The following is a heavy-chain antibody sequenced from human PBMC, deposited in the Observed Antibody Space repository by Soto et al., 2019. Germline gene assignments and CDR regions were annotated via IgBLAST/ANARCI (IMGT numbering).Heavy chain of an antibody. CDR1: GDSISSYY. J-gene: IGHJ6*02. V-gene: IGHV4-59*01. D-gene: IGHD3-10*01. CDR3: ARDQGGEFLKGSGMDV. Sequence: QVQLQESGPGLVKPSETLSLTCTVSGDSISSYYWSWIRLSPGKGLEWIGYIYYSRETNYNPSVNSRVTVAVDRTKNQFSLKLSSVTAADTAVYYCARDQGGEFLKGSGMDVCGQGTRVTVSS. CDR2: IYYSRET.